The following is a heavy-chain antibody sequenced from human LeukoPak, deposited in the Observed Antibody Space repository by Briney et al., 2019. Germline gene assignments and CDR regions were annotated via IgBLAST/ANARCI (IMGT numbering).Heavy chain of an antibody. CDR3: ARVYTTSSSWYGDFDY. CDR1: GFSFGRHA. V-gene: IGHV3-23*01. J-gene: IGHJ4*02. D-gene: IGHD6-13*01. CDR2: IRSDGVTT. Sequence: GGSLRLSCAASGFSFGRHAMSWVRQAPGKGLEWVSDIRSDGVTTYYADSVKGRFTISRDNAKNSLYLQMNSLRAEDTAVYYCARVYTTSSSWYGDFDYWGQGTLVTVSS.